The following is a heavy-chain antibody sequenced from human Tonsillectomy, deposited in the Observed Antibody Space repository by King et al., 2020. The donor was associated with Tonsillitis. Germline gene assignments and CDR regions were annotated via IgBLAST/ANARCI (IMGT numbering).Heavy chain of an antibody. CDR1: GFIVRSNY. CDR3: ARDAGYSSGFYDY. D-gene: IGHD5-18*01. V-gene: IGHV3-66*01. J-gene: IGHJ4*02. CDR2: FYSGGST. Sequence: VQLVESGGGLVQPGGSLRLSCAASGFIVRSNYMSWVRQAPGKGLEWGSVFYSGGSTYYADSVKGRFTISRDNSKNTVYLQMNTLKAEDTAVYYCARDAGYSSGFYDYWGQGTLVTVSS.